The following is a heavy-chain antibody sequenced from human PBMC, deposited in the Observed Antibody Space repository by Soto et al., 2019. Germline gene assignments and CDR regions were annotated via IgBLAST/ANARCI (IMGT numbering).Heavy chain of an antibody. CDR1: GYSFTSFW. Sequence: GESLKICCKGSGYSFTSFWIGWVRQMPGKGLEWMGIIYPGDSDTRYSPSFQGQVTISADKSISTAYLQWSSLKASDTAMYYCARLPGIAAAGTYYYYGMDVWGQGTTVTVSS. CDR3: ARLPGIAAAGTYYYYGMDV. V-gene: IGHV5-51*01. CDR2: IYPGDSDT. D-gene: IGHD6-13*01. J-gene: IGHJ6*02.